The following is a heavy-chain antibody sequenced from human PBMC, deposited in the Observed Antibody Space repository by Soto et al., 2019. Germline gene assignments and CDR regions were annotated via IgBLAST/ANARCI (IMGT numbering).Heavy chain of an antibody. CDR3: ASARGQWLANYYYGMDV. Sequence: LSLTCTVSGGSINSDYYYWGWVRQPPGKGLEWIGEIHPSGSTYYNPSLKSRVTISVDTSKNQFSLKLSSVTAADTAVYYCASARGQWLANYYYGMDVWGQGTTVTVSS. J-gene: IGHJ6*02. CDR2: IHPSGST. CDR1: GGSINSDYYY. D-gene: IGHD6-19*01. V-gene: IGHV4-39*07.